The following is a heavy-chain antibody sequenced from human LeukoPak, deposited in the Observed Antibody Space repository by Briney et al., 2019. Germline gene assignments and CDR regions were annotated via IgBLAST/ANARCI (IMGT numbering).Heavy chain of an antibody. V-gene: IGHV4-4*07. D-gene: IGHD3-16*01. J-gene: IGHJ4*02. CDR2: IYTSGST. CDR1: SGSISAYS. Sequence: PSETLSLTRTASSGSISAYSWSWIRQPAGKGLEWIGRIYTSGSTNYNPSLKSRVTMSADRSKNQFSLKLSSVTAADTAVYYCVRWGGTAFDYWGQGTLVTVSS. CDR3: VRWGGTAFDY.